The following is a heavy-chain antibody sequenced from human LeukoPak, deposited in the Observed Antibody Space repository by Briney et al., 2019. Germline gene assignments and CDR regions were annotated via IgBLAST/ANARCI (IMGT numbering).Heavy chain of an antibody. D-gene: IGHD2-2*01. CDR1: GGSISSYY. V-gene: IGHV4-59*01. Sequence: PSETLSLTCTVSGGSISSYYWSWIRKPPGKGLEWIGYIYYCGSTNYNPSLKSRVTISVDTSKNQFSLKLSSVTAADTAVYYCARGIVVVPAAGALYYYYYYYMDVWGKGTTVTVSS. J-gene: IGHJ6*03. CDR3: ARGIVVVPAAGALYYYYYYYMDV. CDR2: IYYCGST.